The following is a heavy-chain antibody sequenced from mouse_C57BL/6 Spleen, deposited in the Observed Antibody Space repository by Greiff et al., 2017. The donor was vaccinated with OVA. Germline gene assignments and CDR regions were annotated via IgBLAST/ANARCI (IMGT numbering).Heavy chain of an antibody. CDR2: IYPGDGDT. Sequence: VKLQESGPELVKPGASVKISCKASGYAFSSSWMNWVKQRPGKGLEWIGRIYPGDGDTNYNGKFKGKATLTADKSSSTAYMQLSSLTSEDSAVYFCARSRGLYDGYYFDYGGQGTTLTVSS. CDR3: ARSRGLYDGYYFDY. J-gene: IGHJ2*01. CDR1: GYAFSSSW. V-gene: IGHV1-82*01. D-gene: IGHD2-2*01.